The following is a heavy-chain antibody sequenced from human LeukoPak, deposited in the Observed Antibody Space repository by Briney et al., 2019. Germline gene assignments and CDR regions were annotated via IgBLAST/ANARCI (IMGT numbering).Heavy chain of an antibody. CDR3: AKSNGYGLVDI. CDR2: IFNIDPP. V-gene: IGHV4-61*10. D-gene: IGHD3-10*01. CDR1: GPSDSTSPYY. Sequence: PSETLSLTCKVSGPSDSTSPYYWTWIRQPAGKGLEWIGRIFNIDPPNYNPSFKSQVTISRETSKNQFSLKLSSVTAADTVVYYCAKSNGYGLVDIWGQGTMVTVSS. J-gene: IGHJ3*02.